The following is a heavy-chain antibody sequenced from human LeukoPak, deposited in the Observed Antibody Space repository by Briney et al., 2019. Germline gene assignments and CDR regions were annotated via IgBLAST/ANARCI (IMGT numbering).Heavy chain of an antibody. CDR2: IYPDDFDT. D-gene: IGHD1-26*01. V-gene: IGHV5-51*01. J-gene: IGHJ5*02. CDR1: GYSFTSYW. Sequence: PGESLKISCKASGYSFTSYWIAWVRQMPGKDLEWMGVIYPDDFDTRYSPSFQGQVTISADKSISTAFLQWSSLKASDTAIYYCARHGKLSASRNWFDPWGQGTLVTVSS. CDR3: ARHGKLSASRNWFDP.